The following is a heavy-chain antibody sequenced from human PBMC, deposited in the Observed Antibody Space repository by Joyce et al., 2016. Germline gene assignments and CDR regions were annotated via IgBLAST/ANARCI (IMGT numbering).Heavy chain of an antibody. D-gene: IGHD1-26*01. V-gene: IGHV3-74*01. CDR3: ARAAGVGDYYAMDV. J-gene: IGHJ6*02. CDR2: INHEGTDA. CDR1: GFTFSSYY. Sequence: EVQLEESGGGLVQPGGSLRLSCAVYGFTFSSYYMQWVRKAPGDGLVWVARINHEGTDARYAASVEGRITISRCNAKTALYLQLRSLRAEDTALYFCARAAGVGDYYAMDVWGRETTVAVSS.